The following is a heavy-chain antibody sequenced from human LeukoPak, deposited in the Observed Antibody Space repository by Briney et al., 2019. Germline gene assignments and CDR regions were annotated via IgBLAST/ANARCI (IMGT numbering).Heavy chain of an antibody. D-gene: IGHD6-19*01. CDR1: GYTFTGYA. J-gene: IGHJ4*02. V-gene: IGHV1-8*02. CDR2: MNPSGGHT. Sequence: GASVKVSCKASGYTFTGYAIHWVRQAPGQGPEWMGWMNPSGGHTNYAQSLQGRVTMTRNTSTSTAYMDLSSLRSEDTAVYYCTRRSVAGTFDYWGQGTLVTVSS. CDR3: TRRSVAGTFDY.